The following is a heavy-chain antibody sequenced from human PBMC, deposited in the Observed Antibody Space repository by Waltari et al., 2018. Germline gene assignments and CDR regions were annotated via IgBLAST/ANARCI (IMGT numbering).Heavy chain of an antibody. J-gene: IGHJ4*02. D-gene: IGHD1-26*01. Sequence: EVQLVESGGGLVQPGGSLSLSCAASGFTLSSYWMSWVRQAPGKGREWVANIKQDGSAKYYVDSVKGRFTISRDNAKNSLYLQMNSLRAEDTAVYYCAREGYYYFDFWGQGTLVTVSS. CDR1: GFTLSSYW. CDR2: IKQDGSAK. CDR3: AREGYYYFDF. V-gene: IGHV3-7*03.